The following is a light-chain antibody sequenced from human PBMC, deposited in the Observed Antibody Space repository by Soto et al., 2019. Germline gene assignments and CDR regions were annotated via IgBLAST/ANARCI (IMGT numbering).Light chain of an antibody. J-gene: IGLJ2*01. V-gene: IGLV2-14*01. CDR3: SSYTSSSPYVV. Sequence: QSALTQPASVSGSPGQSITISCTGTSSDVGGYNYVSWYQQHPGKAPKLMIYDVSNRTSGVSNRFSGSKSGNTASLTISGLQAEDEAEYYCSSYTSSSPYVVFGGGTKLTVL. CDR2: DVS. CDR1: SSDVGGYNY.